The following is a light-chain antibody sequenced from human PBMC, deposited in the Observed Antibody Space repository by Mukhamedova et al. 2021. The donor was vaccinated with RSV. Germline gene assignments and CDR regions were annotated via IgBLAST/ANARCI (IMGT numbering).Light chain of an antibody. CDR3: QQYNSYAWT. V-gene: IGKV1-5*03. CDR2: KAS. J-gene: IGKJ1*01. Sequence: WYQRRVHGKAPKLLIYKASSLEDAVPSRFSGSGSGTEFTLTISSLQPDDFATYYCQQYNSYAWTFGQGTRVEIK.